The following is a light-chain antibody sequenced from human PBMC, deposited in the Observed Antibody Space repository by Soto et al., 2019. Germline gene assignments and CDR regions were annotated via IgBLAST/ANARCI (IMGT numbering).Light chain of an antibody. CDR3: GTWDSRLSVVV. CDR1: SSNIGNNY. V-gene: IGLV1-51*01. CDR2: DNN. Sequence: QSVLTQPPSVSAAPGQKVTISCSGGSSNIGNNYVSWYQQFPGAAPKLLIFDNNKRPSGIPDRFSGSKSGTSATLGITGLQTGDEADYYCGTWDSRLSVVVFGGGTKLTVL. J-gene: IGLJ2*01.